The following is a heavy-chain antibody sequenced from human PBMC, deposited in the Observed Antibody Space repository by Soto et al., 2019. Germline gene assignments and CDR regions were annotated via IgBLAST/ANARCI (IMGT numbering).Heavy chain of an antibody. J-gene: IGHJ6*02. V-gene: IGHV1-18*04. CDR1: GYTFTSYG. Sequence: QVQMVQSGAEVKKPGASVKVSCKASGYTFTSYGISWVRQAPGQGREWMGWISAYNGNTNYAQKLQGRVTMTTDTSTSTAYMELRSLRSDDTAVYYCARDGSGGRYYYYGMDVWGQGTTVTVSS. D-gene: IGHD6-19*01. CDR2: ISAYNGNT. CDR3: ARDGSGGRYYYYGMDV.